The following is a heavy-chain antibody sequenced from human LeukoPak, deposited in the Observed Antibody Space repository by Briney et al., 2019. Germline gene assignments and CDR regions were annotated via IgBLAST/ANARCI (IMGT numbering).Heavy chain of an antibody. CDR2: ISGSGGST. J-gene: IGHJ4*02. CDR3: ATVFSSSNEFFDY. CDR1: GFTFSSYW. V-gene: IGHV3-23*01. Sequence: GGSLRLSCAASGFTFSSYWMSWVRQAPGKGLEWVSAISGSGGSTYYADSVKGRFTISRDNSKNTLYLQMNSLRAEDTAVYYCATVFSSSNEFFDYWGQGALVTVSS. D-gene: IGHD2-2*01.